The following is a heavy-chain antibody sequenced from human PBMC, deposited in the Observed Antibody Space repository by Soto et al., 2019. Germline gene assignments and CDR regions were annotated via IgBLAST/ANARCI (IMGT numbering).Heavy chain of an antibody. D-gene: IGHD2-2*01. Sequence: SVKVSCNASGFTFTSSAVQWVRQARGQRLEWIGWIVVGSGNTNYAQKFQERVTITRDMSTSTAYMELSSLRSEDTAVYYCAAEGSQYQLLFASRYYYYGMDVWGQGTTVTVSS. V-gene: IGHV1-58*01. J-gene: IGHJ6*02. CDR2: IVVGSGNT. CDR1: GFTFTSSA. CDR3: AAEGSQYQLLFASRYYYYGMDV.